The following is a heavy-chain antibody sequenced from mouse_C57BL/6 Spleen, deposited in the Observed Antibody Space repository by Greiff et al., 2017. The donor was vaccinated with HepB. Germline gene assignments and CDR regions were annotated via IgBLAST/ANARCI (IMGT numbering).Heavy chain of an antibody. Sequence: VKLVESGPGILQPSQTLSLTCSFSGFSLSTSNMGIGWIRQPSGKGLEWLAHIWWNDDKYYNPSLKSRLTISKDTSNNQVFLKITSVDTADTATYYCAHIYDYDAEFAYWGQGTLVTVSA. D-gene: IGHD2-4*01. CDR1: GFSLSTSNMG. J-gene: IGHJ3*01. CDR2: IWWNDDK. V-gene: IGHV8-5*01. CDR3: AHIYDYDAEFAY.